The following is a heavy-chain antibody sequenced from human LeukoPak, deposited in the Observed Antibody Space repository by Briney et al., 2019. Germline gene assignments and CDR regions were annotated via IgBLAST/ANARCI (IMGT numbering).Heavy chain of an antibody. J-gene: IGHJ1*01. CDR3: AKDRGSSSWFEYFQH. CDR1: GFTFSSYA. CDR2: ISGGGGST. D-gene: IGHD6-13*01. Sequence: GGSLRLSCAASGFTFSSYAMSWVRQAPGKGLEWVSAISGGGGSTYYADSVKGRFTISRDNSKNTLYLQMNSLRAEDTAVYYCAKDRGSSSWFEYFQHWGQGTLVTVSS. V-gene: IGHV3-23*01.